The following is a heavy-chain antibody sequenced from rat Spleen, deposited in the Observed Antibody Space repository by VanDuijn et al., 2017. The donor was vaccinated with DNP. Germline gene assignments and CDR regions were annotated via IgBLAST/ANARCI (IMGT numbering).Heavy chain of an antibody. D-gene: IGHD1-11*01. J-gene: IGHJ2*01. Sequence: EVKLVESGGGLVQPGRSLKLSCAASGFNFNDYWMGWVRQAPGKGLEWIGEINKDSSTITYTPSLKEKITISRDNVQNTLYLQMSKLGSEDTAIYYCAKGPNYGGYADYFDYWGQGVTVTVSS. CDR3: AKGPNYGGYADYFDY. CDR1: GFNFNDYW. CDR2: INKDSSTI. V-gene: IGHV4-2*01.